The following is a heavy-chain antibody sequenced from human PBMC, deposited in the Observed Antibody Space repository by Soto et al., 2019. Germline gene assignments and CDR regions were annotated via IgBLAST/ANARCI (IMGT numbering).Heavy chain of an antibody. CDR2: IGGRGNSA. J-gene: IGHJ3*01. D-gene: IGHD5-12*01. CDR1: GFIFTNYA. Sequence: PGGSLTLSCAASGFIFTNYAMNWVRQAPGKGLEWVSVIGGRGNSAYYADSVQGRFTISRDNSKNTLSLQMSSLTADDTAIYYCVREGRGSFDFWGRGTMVPVSS. V-gene: IGHV3-23*01. CDR3: VREGRGSFDF.